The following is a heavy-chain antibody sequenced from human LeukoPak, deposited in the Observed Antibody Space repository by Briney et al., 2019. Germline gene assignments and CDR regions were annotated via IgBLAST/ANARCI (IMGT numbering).Heavy chain of an antibody. D-gene: IGHD6-13*01. J-gene: IGHJ5*02. CDR2: IYYSGST. CDR1: GGSISSRSYY. CDR3: ARGLGPSST. Sequence: SEALSLTCTVSGGSISSRSYYWGWIRQPPGKGLEWIGSIYYSGSTYYNPSLKSRVTISVDTSRNQFSLKLSSVTAADTAVYYCARGLGPSSTWGQGTLVTVSS. V-gene: IGHV4-39*07.